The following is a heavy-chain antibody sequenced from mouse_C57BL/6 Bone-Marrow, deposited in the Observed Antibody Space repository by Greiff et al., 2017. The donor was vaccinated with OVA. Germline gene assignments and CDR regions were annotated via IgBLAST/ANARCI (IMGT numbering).Heavy chain of an antibody. V-gene: IGHV1-69*01. D-gene: IGHD2-12*01. Sequence: QVQLQQPGAELVMPGASVKLSCKASGYTFTSYWMHWVKQRPGQGLEWIGEIDPSDSYTNYNQKFKGKSTLTVDKSSSTAYMQLSSLTSEDSAVYYCARKHYSLAWFAYWGQGTLVTVSA. CDR3: ARKHYSLAWFAY. J-gene: IGHJ3*01. CDR2: IDPSDSYT. CDR1: GYTFTSYW.